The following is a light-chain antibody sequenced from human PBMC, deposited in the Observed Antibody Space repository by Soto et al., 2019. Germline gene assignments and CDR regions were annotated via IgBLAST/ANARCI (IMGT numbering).Light chain of an antibody. V-gene: IGLV2-14*03. J-gene: IGLJ2*01. CDR1: SSDVGGYNY. CDR2: DVS. CDR3: SSYTSSITLV. Sequence: QSALTQPASVSGSPGQSITISCTGTSSDVGGYNYVSWYQQHPGKAPKLMIYDVSNRPSGVYNSFSGSKSGNTASLSISGIQAEDEADYYCSSYTSSITLVFGGGTKLTVL.